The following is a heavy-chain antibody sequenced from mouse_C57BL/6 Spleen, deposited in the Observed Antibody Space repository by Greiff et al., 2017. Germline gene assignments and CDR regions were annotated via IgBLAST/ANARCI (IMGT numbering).Heavy chain of an antibody. D-gene: IGHD2-1*01. Sequence: EVMLVESGGGLVKPGGSLKLSCAASGFTFSDYGMHWVRQAPEKGLEWVAYISSGSSTIYYADTVKGRFTISRDNAKNTLFLQMTSLRSEDTAMYYCARRYYGNRYYAMDYWGQGTSVTVSS. CDR2: ISSGSSTI. CDR1: GFTFSDYG. CDR3: ARRYYGNRYYAMDY. V-gene: IGHV5-17*01. J-gene: IGHJ4*01.